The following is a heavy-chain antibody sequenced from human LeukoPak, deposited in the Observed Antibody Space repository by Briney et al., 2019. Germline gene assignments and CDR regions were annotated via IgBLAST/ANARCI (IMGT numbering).Heavy chain of an antibody. J-gene: IGHJ3*01. Sequence: GGSLRLSCAATGFTFSRYWMSWVRQAPGKGLEWVSAISGSGDRTYYADSVKGRFTISRDNSKNTLYLQMSSLRAEDTALYYCAKITLGGVIVLDAFDLWGQGTMVTVSS. CDR3: AKITLGGVIVLDAFDL. D-gene: IGHD3-16*02. V-gene: IGHV3-23*01. CDR1: GFTFSRYW. CDR2: ISGSGDRT.